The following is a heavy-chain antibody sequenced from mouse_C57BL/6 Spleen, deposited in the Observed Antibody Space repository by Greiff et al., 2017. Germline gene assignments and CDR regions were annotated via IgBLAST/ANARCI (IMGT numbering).Heavy chain of an antibody. CDR2: ISSGSSTI. V-gene: IGHV5-17*01. Sequence: EVQLVESGGGLVKPGGSLKLSCAASGFTFSDYGMHWVRQAPEKGLEWVAYISSGSSTIYYADTVKGRFTISRDNAKNTLFLHMTSLRSEDTAMYYCAGGVDYDGAYYFDYWGQGTTLTVSS. CDR3: AGGVDYDGAYYFDY. D-gene: IGHD2-4*01. J-gene: IGHJ2*01. CDR1: GFTFSDYG.